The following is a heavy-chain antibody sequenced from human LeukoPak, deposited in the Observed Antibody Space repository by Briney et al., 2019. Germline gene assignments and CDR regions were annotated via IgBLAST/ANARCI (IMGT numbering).Heavy chain of an antibody. J-gene: IGHJ4*02. CDR1: GYTFTSYA. V-gene: IGHV7-4-1*02. D-gene: IGHD2-2*01. Sequence: ASVKVSCKASGYTFTSYAMNWVRQAPGQGLEWMGWINTNTGNPTYDQGFTGRFVFSLDTSVSTAYLQISSLKAEDTAVYYCASGYGRQYCSSTSCYRLPLGYWGQGTLVTVSS. CDR2: INTNTGNP. CDR3: ASGYGRQYCSSTSCYRLPLGY.